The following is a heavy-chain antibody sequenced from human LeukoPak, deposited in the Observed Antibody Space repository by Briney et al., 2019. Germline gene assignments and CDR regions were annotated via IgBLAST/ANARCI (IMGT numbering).Heavy chain of an antibody. CDR1: GFTFSSYA. V-gene: IGHV3-21*01. J-gene: IGHJ2*01. CDR3: ARDGPTPLQCFDL. CDR2: ISSSSSYI. Sequence: PGGSLRLSCAASGFTFSSYAMSWVRQAPGKGLEWVSSISSSSSYIYYADSVKGRFTISRDNAKNSLYLQMNSLRAEDTAVYYCARDGPTPLQCFDLWGRGTLVTVSS. D-gene: IGHD5/OR15-5a*01.